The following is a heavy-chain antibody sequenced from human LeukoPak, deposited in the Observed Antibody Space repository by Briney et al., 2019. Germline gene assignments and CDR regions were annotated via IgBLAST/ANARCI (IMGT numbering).Heavy chain of an antibody. CDR2: MNPNSGNT. CDR3: ARGQPRYYDFWSGYYPSEEYFDY. J-gene: IGHJ4*02. D-gene: IGHD3-3*01. V-gene: IGHV1-8*01. CDR1: GYTFTSYD. Sequence: ALVKVSCKASGYTFTSYDINWVRQATGQGLEWMGWMNPNSGNTGYAQKFQGRVNMTRNTSISTAYMELSSLRSEDTAVYYCARGQPRYYDFWSGYYPSEEYFDYWGQGTLVTVSS.